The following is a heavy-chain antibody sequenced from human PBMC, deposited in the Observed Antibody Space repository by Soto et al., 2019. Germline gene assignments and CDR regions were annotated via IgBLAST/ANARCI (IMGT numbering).Heavy chain of an antibody. J-gene: IGHJ6*01. CDR2: IYHSGST. Sequence: SETLSLTCAVFGGSISRGGYSWSWIRQPPGKGLEWIGYIYHSGSTYYNPSLKSRVTISVDRSKNQFSLKLSSVTAADTSVYYGARLDYYYGMDVWGQGTTVTVSS. CDR1: GGSISRGGYS. V-gene: IGHV4-30-2*01. CDR3: ARLDYYYGMDV.